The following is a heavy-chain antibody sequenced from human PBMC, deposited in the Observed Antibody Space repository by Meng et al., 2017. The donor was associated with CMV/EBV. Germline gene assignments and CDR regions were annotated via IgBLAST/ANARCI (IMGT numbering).Heavy chain of an antibody. CDR1: GFTFSSYA. J-gene: IGHJ5*02. CDR3: ARDRRPNWSDP. CDR2: ISYDGSNK. V-gene: IGHV3-30*04. Sequence: GESLKISCAASGFTFSSYAMHWVRQAPGKGLEWVAVISYDGSNKYYADSVKGRFTISRDNSKNTLYLQMNSLRAEDTAVYYCARDRRPNWSDPWGQGTLVTVSS.